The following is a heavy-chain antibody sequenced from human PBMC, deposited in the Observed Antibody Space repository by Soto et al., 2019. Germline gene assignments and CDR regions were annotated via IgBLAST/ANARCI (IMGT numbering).Heavy chain of an antibody. CDR1: GFTFSSYA. Sequence: QPGGSLRLSCAASGFTFSSYAMSWVRQAPGKGLEWVSAISGSGGSTYYADSVKGRFTISRDNSKNTLYLQMNSLRAEDTAVYYCAKDGERGELHDYYYYGMDVWGQGTTVTVSS. J-gene: IGHJ6*02. V-gene: IGHV3-23*01. D-gene: IGHD1-26*01. CDR3: AKDGERGELHDYYYYGMDV. CDR2: ISGSGGST.